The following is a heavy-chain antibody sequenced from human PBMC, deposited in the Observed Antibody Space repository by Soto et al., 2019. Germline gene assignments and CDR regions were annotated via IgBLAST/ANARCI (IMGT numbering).Heavy chain of an antibody. CDR1: GFTFNSYA. D-gene: IGHD4-17*01. Sequence: EVQLLESGGGLVLPGGSLRLACAASGFTFNSYAMSWVRQAPGKGLEWVSAISGSGGSTYYADSVKGRFTSSRDNSKNTLYLQMNSLRAEDTAESDCAKALTVTTYYSGIDVWGQGTTVTVSS. CDR2: ISGSGGST. CDR3: AKALTVTTYYSGIDV. J-gene: IGHJ6*02. V-gene: IGHV3-23*01.